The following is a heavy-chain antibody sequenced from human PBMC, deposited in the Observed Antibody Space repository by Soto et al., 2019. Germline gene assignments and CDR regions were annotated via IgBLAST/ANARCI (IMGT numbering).Heavy chain of an antibody. CDR3: AGVEVSPTMIGEGNSRLDP. V-gene: IGHV1-69*12. CDR1: GGTFSSYA. CDR2: IIPIFGTA. D-gene: IGHD3-22*01. J-gene: IGHJ5*02. Sequence: QVQLVQSGAEVKKPGSSVKVSCKASGGTFSSYAISWVRQAPGQGLEWMGGIIPIFGTANYAQKFQGRVTITAGEATSPAYMERSSLRCEDTAVYYCAGVEVSPTMIGEGNSRLDPWGQGTLVTVSS.